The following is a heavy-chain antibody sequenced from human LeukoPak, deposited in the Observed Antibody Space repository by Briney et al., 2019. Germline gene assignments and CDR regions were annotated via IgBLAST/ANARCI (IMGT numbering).Heavy chain of an antibody. Sequence: ASVKVSCKASGYTFTGYYMHWVRQAPGQGLEWMGWINPNSGGTNYAQKFQGRVTMTRDTSISTAYMELSRLRSDDTAVYYCARLVYYYDSSGYSPFDYWGQGTLVTVSS. D-gene: IGHD3-22*01. J-gene: IGHJ4*02. CDR1: GYTFTGYY. CDR3: ARLVYYYDSSGYSPFDY. CDR2: INPNSGGT. V-gene: IGHV1-2*02.